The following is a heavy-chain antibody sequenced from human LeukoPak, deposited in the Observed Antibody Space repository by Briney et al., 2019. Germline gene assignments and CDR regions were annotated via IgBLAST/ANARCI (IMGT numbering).Heavy chain of an antibody. V-gene: IGHV4-4*02. CDR1: GGSISSSNW. Sequence: PSETLSLTCAVSGGSISSSNWWSWVRQPPGKGLEWIGEIYHSGSTNYNPSLKSRVTISVDKSKNQFSLKLSSVTAADAAVYYCARRSTAPWDAFDIWGQGTMVTVSS. CDR2: IYHSGST. J-gene: IGHJ3*02. D-gene: IGHD5/OR15-5a*01. CDR3: ARRSTAPWDAFDI.